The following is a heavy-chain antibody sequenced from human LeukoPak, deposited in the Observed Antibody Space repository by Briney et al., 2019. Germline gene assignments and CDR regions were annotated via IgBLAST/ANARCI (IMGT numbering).Heavy chain of an antibody. Sequence: ASETLSLTCTVSGYSISSGYYWGWIRHPPGKGLEWIGSIYHSGSTYYNPSLKSRVTISVDTSKNQFSLKLSSVTAADTAVYYCARGVSHFRGYSYGYTFDYWGQGTLVTVSS. CDR1: GYSISSGYY. D-gene: IGHD5-18*01. V-gene: IGHV4-38-2*02. CDR2: IYHSGST. J-gene: IGHJ4*02. CDR3: ARGVSHFRGYSYGYTFDY.